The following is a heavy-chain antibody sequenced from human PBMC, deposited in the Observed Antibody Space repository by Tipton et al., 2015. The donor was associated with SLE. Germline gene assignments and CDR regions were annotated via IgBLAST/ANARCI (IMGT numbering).Heavy chain of an antibody. J-gene: IGHJ3*02. D-gene: IGHD3-10*01. CDR1: GFIFNNYW. V-gene: IGHV3-74*01. Sequence: SLRLSCAASGFIFNNYWMNWVRQVPGKGLVWVSRSNSDGSTTDYGDSVKGRFTTSRDSAKNMLYLQMNSLRAEDTAVYYCARDLFGSGGAFDIWGQGTMVTVSS. CDR2: SNSDGSTT. CDR3: ARDLFGSGGAFDI.